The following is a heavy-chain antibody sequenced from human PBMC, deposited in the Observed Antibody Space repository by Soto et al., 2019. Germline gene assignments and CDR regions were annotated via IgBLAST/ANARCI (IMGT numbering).Heavy chain of an antibody. D-gene: IGHD2-15*01. CDR3: ARDVVVVVAATRAAYYMDV. Sequence: QVQLVESGGGLVKPGGSLRLSCAASGFTFSDYYMSWIRQAPGKGLEWVSYISSSGNTIYYADSVKGRFTISRDNAKNSLYLQMNSLRAEDKALYYCARDVVVVVAATRAAYYMDVWGKGTTVTVSS. V-gene: IGHV3-11*01. CDR2: ISSSGNTI. CDR1: GFTFSDYY. J-gene: IGHJ6*03.